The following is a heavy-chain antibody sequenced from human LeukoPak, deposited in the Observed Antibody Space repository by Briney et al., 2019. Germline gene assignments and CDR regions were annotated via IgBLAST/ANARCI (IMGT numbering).Heavy chain of an antibody. CDR3: ARDPTHLLGYYYYYGMDV. D-gene: IGHD3-16*01. CDR2: INPSGGST. CDR1: GYTFTSYY. V-gene: IGHV1-46*01. J-gene: IGHJ6*02. Sequence: LGASVKVSCKASGYTFTSYYMHWVRQAPGQGLEWMGIINPSGGSTSYAQKFQGRVTMTRDTSTSTVYMELSSLRSEDTAVYYCARDPTHLLGYYYYYGMDVWGQGTTVTVSS.